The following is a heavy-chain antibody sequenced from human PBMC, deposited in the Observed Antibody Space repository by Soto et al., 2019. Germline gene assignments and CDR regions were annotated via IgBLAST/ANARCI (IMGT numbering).Heavy chain of an antibody. V-gene: IGHV3-74*01. J-gene: IGHJ4*02. CDR2: INEDGRIT. CDR1: GFTFSTNW. CDR3: ARDIGGVGSH. Sequence: EVQLVESGGGLVQPGGSLRLSCAASGFTFSTNWMHWVRQVAGKGLIWVSRINEDGRITDYADSAKGRFTISRDNAKNTLYLQMNSLRAEDTAVYYCARDIGGVGSHWGQGTLVTGAS. D-gene: IGHD3-10*01.